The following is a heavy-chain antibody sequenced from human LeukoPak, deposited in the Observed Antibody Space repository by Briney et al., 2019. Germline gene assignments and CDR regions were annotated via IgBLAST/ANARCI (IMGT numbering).Heavy chain of an antibody. V-gene: IGHV1-3*01. Sequence: GASVKVSRKASGYTFTSYAMHWVRQAPGQRLEWMGWINAGNGNTKYSQKFQGRVTITRDTSASTAYMELSSLGSEDTAVYYCARGSTRRYDSSGYFDYWGQGTLVTVSS. CDR2: INAGNGNT. CDR1: GYTFTSYA. J-gene: IGHJ4*02. CDR3: ARGSTRRYDSSGYFDY. D-gene: IGHD3-22*01.